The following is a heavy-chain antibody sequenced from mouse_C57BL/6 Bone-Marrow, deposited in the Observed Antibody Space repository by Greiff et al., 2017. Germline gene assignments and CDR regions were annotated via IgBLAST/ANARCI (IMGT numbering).Heavy chain of an antibody. CDR2: INPNNGGT. CDR1: GYTFTDYY. V-gene: IGHV1-26*01. D-gene: IGHD1-1*01. J-gene: IGHJ4*01. Sequence: VQLQQSGPELVKPGASVKISCKASGYTFTDYYMNWLKQSHGNSLEWIGDINPNNGGTSYNQKFKGKATLTVDKSSSAAYMELRSLTSEDSAVYDCARTYYYGSSYGAMDYWGQGTSVTVSS. CDR3: ARTYYYGSSYGAMDY.